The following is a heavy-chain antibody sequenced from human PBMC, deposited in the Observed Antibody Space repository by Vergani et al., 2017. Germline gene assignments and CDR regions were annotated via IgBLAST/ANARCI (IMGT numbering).Heavy chain of an antibody. CDR1: GGSFSGYY. CDR2: IYYSGST. D-gene: IGHD6-19*01. J-gene: IGHJ6*03. CDR3: ARGEHGSGWWSYYYYYYMDV. V-gene: IGHV4-34*11. Sequence: QVQLQQWGAGLLKPSETLSLTCAVYGGSFSGYYWSWIRQPPGKGLEWIGYIYYSGSTNYNPSLKSRVTISLDTSKNQFSLKLSSVTAANTAVYYCARGEHGSGWWSYYYYYYMDVWGKGTTVTVSS.